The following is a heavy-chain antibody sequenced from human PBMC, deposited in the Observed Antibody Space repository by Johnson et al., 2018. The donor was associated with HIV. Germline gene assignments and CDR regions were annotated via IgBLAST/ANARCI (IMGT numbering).Heavy chain of an antibody. Sequence: QVQLMESGGGVVQPGGSLRLSCAASGFTFSSYGMHWVRQAPGKGLEWVAFIRYDGSNKYYADSVKGRFTLSRDNSKNTLYVHMNSLRVEDTAVYYCAKDPTPWGSYPLDAFDIWGQGTMVTVSS. CDR1: GFTFSSYG. D-gene: IGHD3-16*02. V-gene: IGHV3-30*02. CDR2: IRYDGSNK. CDR3: AKDPTPWGSYPLDAFDI. J-gene: IGHJ3*02.